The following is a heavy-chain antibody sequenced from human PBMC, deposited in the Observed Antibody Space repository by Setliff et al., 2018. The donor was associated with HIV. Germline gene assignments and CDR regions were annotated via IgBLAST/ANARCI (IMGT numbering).Heavy chain of an antibody. CDR2: IHHSGNT. D-gene: IGHD4-17*01. CDR3: ATRPDGATGNYFYMDV. J-gene: IGHJ6*03. CDR1: GGSISSSRYF. V-gene: IGHV4-39*07. Sequence: SETLSLTCSVSGGSISSSRYFWGWIRQPPGKGLEWIASIHHSGNTYHNPSLKSRVTMSVDTSKKQFSLRLSSVTAADTAVYYCATRPDGATGNYFYMDVWGKGTTVTVSS.